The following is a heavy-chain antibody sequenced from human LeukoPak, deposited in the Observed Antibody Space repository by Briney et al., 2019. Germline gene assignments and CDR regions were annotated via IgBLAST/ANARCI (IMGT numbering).Heavy chain of an antibody. Sequence: GGSLRLSCAAPGFTFSDYYMPWIRQAPGKGLEWVSYISGGSSYTNYADSVKGRFTISRDNAKNSLYLQMNSLRAEDTAVYYCASRGDTSGYYYFDYWGQGTLVTVSS. D-gene: IGHD3-22*01. CDR2: ISGGSSYT. V-gene: IGHV3-11*03. CDR1: GFTFSDYY. J-gene: IGHJ4*02. CDR3: ASRGDTSGYYYFDY.